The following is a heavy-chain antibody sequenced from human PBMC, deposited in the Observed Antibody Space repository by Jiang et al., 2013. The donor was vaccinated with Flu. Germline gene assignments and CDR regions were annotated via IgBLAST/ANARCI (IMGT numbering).Heavy chain of an antibody. CDR1: GYSFTSYW. V-gene: IGHV5-10-1*01. Sequence: GAEVKKPGESLKISCKGSGYSFTSYWIGWVRQMPGKGLEWVGRIDPTDSYTNYSPSFQGHVTISVDPSISTAYLQWTSLRASDTAIYYCARYAALAKEASDYWGQGTLVTVSS. CDR2: IDPTDSYT. J-gene: IGHJ4*02. D-gene: IGHD6-13*01. CDR3: ARYAALAKEASDY.